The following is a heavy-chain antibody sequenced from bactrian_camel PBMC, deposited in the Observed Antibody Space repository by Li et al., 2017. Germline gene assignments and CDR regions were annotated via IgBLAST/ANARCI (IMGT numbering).Heavy chain of an antibody. CDR3: AAGLESGSAGVLAGGNCLGVY. CDR1: GFDFSNHFDDS. Sequence: VQLVESGGGSVQAGGSLRLACVASGFDFSNHFDDSMAWFREAAGKEREGVASISPGGNTYYDASLKGRFAIFRDNAKNTVYLQMNSLNPEDTAIYYCAAGLESGSAGVLAGGNCLGVYWGQGTQVTVS. CDR2: ISPGGNT. D-gene: IGHD7*01. J-gene: IGHJ4*01. V-gene: IGHV3S53*01.